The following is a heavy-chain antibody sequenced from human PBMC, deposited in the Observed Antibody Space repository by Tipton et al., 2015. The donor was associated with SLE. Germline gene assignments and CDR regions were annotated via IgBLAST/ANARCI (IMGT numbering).Heavy chain of an antibody. V-gene: IGHV4-31*03. CDR1: GGPISTGGYY. CDR3: AGDSGEIAFDI. CDR2: IYNRGGT. D-gene: IGHD3-10*01. J-gene: IGHJ3*02. Sequence: TLSLTCTVSGGPISTGGYYWSWIRQHPGKGLEWIGYIYNRGGTDYNPSLKSRVTISADTSKNHFSLNLSSVTAADTAVYYCAGDSGEIAFDIWGQGTMVTVSS.